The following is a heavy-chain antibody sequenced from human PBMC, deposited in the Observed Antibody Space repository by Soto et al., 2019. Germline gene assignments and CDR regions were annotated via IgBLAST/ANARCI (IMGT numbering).Heavy chain of an antibody. J-gene: IGHJ4*02. V-gene: IGHV3-7*03. CDR3: ASGGWETPI. CDR2: INPDGRET. D-gene: IGHD1-26*01. Sequence: EVQLVESGGGLVQPGGSLRLSCAASGFSFATYWMSWVRQAPGKGLEWVATINPDGRETFYVDSVRGRFTISRDNAKKSLYLQMNSLRAEDTAVYYCASGGWETPIWGQGTLVTVSS. CDR1: GFSFATYW.